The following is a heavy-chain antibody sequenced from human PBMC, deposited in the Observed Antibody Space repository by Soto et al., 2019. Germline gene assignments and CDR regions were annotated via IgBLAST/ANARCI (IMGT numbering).Heavy chain of an antibody. D-gene: IGHD1-26*01. Sequence: ASVKVSCKASGYTFTSYGISWVRQAPGQGLEWMGWISAYNGNTNYAQKLQGRVTMTTDTSTSTAYMELRSLRSDDTAVYYCARDQVGATGSGNYDYGMDVSGQGTTVTVSS. CDR2: ISAYNGNT. J-gene: IGHJ6*02. V-gene: IGHV1-18*01. CDR1: GYTFTSYG. CDR3: ARDQVGATGSGNYDYGMDV.